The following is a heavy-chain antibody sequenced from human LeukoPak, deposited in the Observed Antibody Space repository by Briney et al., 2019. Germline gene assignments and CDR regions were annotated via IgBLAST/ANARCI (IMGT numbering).Heavy chain of an antibody. D-gene: IGHD3-10*01. CDR1: GFTFITPG. Sequence: GGTLRLSCAASGFTFITPGMSWVRQVPGKGLEWVASITSSHITYYADSVKGRFTISRDNSKNTLYLQMNSLRAEDTAVYYCAKPIGARFRGVWGQGTLVTVSS. CDR3: AKPIGARFRGV. J-gene: IGHJ4*02. V-gene: IGHV3-23*01. CDR2: ITSSHIT.